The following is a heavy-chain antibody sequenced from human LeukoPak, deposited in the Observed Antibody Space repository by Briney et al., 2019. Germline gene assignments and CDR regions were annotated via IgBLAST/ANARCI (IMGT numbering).Heavy chain of an antibody. CDR2: IKSKTDGGTT. D-gene: IGHD3-22*01. Sequence: PGGSLRLSCAASGFTFSNAWMSWVRQAPGKGLEWVGRIKSKTDGGTTDYAAPVKGRFTISRDDSKNTLYLQMNSLKTEDTAVYYCTTAVYYYDSSGYYYGFDYWGQGTLVTVSS. CDR1: GFTFSNAW. J-gene: IGHJ4*02. V-gene: IGHV3-15*01. CDR3: TTAVYYYDSSGYYYGFDY.